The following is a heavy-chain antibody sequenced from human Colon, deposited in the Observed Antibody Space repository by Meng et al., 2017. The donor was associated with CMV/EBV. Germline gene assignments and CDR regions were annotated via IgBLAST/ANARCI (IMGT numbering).Heavy chain of an antibody. CDR2: ISSRSTYI. J-gene: IGHJ4*02. D-gene: IGHD1-14*01. Sequence: GESLKISCLASGVIFNTYAMTWVRQAPGKGLEWVSSISSRSTYISYADSVKGRFTVSRDDAKNSLYLQMDSLRAEDTAVYYCARAPGNYLSPYYFDFWGQGTLVTVSS. CDR3: ARAPGNYLSPYYFDF. CDR1: GVIFNTYA. V-gene: IGHV3-21*01.